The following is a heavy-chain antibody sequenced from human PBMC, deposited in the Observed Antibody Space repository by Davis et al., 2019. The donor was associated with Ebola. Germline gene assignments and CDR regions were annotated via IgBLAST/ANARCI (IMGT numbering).Heavy chain of an antibody. V-gene: IGHV4-59*12. Sequence: MPSETLSLTCTVSGGSISSSYWSWIRQLLGKGLEWIGYMYYSGSTNYNPSLQSRVTISVDTSKNQFSLKLSSVTAADTAVYYCARGLSHYGHNWFDPWGQGTLVTVSS. CDR1: GGSISSSY. CDR3: ARGLSHYGHNWFDP. J-gene: IGHJ5*02. D-gene: IGHD3-16*01. CDR2: MYYSGST.